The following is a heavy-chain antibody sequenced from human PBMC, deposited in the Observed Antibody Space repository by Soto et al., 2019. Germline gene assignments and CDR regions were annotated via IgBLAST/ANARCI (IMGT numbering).Heavy chain of an antibody. J-gene: IGHJ2*01. CDR3: AFFFQAEDGIRDTVPVSAFLLNRSSDL. V-gene: IGHV3-74*01. D-gene: IGHD2-15*01. Sequence: PGKQFVWVARFNSYGSSTDYADSVKGRFTITRDNSKNTLYLQMKSLRDEDKAVYYCAFFFQAEDGIRDTVPVSAFLLNRSSDL. CDR2: FNSYGSST.